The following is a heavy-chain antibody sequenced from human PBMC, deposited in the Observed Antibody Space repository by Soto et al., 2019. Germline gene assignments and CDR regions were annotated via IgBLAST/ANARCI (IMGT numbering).Heavy chain of an antibody. Sequence: QVQLVESGGGVVQPGRSLRLSCAASGFTFSSYGMHWVRQAPGKGLGWVAVISYDGSNKYYAASVKGRFTISIDNSKHAWYRQMNSLRAEDTAVYYCVEGDVSGYYDFGRGYWNYYYYYGMDVGGQGTTGTVSS. CDR3: VEGDVSGYYDFGRGYWNYYYYYGMDV. V-gene: IGHV3-30*18. CDR2: ISYDGSNK. CDR1: GFTFSSYG. J-gene: IGHJ6*02. D-gene: IGHD3-3*01.